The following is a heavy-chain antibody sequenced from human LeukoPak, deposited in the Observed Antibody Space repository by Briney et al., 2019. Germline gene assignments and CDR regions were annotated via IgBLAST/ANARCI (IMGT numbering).Heavy chain of an antibody. CDR2: ISAYNGNT. CDR3: ARHSSGWTFFDY. J-gene: IGHJ4*02. V-gene: IGHV1-18*01. CDR1: GYTFTSYG. D-gene: IGHD6-19*01. Sequence: ASVKVSCKASGYTFTSYGISWVRQAPGQGLEWMGWISAYNGNTNYAQKLQGRVTMTTDTPTSTAYMELRSLRSDDTAVYYCARHSSGWTFFDYWGQGTLVTVSS.